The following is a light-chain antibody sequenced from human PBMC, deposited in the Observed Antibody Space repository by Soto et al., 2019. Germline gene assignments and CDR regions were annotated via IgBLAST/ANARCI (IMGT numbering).Light chain of an antibody. CDR2: DVT. J-gene: IGLJ2*01. V-gene: IGLV2-14*03. Sequence: QSVLTQPASVSGSPGQSITISCTGSSSDVGDYNFVSWYQQHPGKAPKLIIYDVTNWPSGVSHRFSGSKSGNTASLTISGLQAEDEADYYCSSYSSTTTLVVFGGGTKVTVL. CDR3: SSYSSTTTLVV. CDR1: SSDVGDYNF.